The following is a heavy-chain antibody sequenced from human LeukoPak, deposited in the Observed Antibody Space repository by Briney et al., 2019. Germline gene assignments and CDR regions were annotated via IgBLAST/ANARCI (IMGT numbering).Heavy chain of an antibody. CDR3: VRDRGYCSGGTCYALWDY. CDR1: GFTFSSYA. D-gene: IGHD2-15*01. J-gene: IGHJ4*02. Sequence: GGPLRLSCAASGFTFSSYAMSWVRQAPGKGLEWVAHIKEDGGEKHYVDPVKGRFTISRDNAKNSLYLQMNSLRAEDTAMYYCVRDRGYCSGGTCYALWDYWGQGTLVTVSS. CDR2: IKEDGGEK. V-gene: IGHV3-7*01.